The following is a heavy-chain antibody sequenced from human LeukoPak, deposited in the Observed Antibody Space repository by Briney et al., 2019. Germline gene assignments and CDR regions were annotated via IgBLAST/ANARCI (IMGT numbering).Heavy chain of an antibody. CDR2: INTDGSST. J-gene: IGHJ6*03. CDR3: ARDDYDFWTGYYYYMDV. CDR1: GFTFSSYW. Sequence: GGSLRLSCAASGFTFSSYWMHWVRQAPGKGLVWVSRINTDGSSTGYADSVKGRFTISRDNAKNTLYLQMNSLRAEDTAVYYCARDDYDFWTGYYYYMDVWGKGTTVTVSS. D-gene: IGHD3-3*01. V-gene: IGHV3-74*01.